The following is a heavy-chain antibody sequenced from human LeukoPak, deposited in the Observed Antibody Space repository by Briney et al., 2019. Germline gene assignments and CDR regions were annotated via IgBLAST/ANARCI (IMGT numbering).Heavy chain of an antibody. CDR3: ARSPRYDFWSGPRGSWFDH. V-gene: IGHV4-34*01. J-gene: IGHJ5*02. Sequence: SETLSLTCAVYGGSFSGYYWSWIRQPPGKGLEWIGEINHSGSTNYNPSLKSRVTISVDTSKNQFSLKLSSVTAADTAVYYCARSPRYDFWSGPRGSWFDHWGQGTLVTVSS. CDR1: GGSFSGYY. D-gene: IGHD3-3*01. CDR2: INHSGST.